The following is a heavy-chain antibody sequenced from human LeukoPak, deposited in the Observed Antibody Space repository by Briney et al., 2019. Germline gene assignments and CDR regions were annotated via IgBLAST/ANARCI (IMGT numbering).Heavy chain of an antibody. CDR3: ARVTGLYYFDY. CDR1: GGSFSGYY. J-gene: IGHJ4*02. CDR2: INHSGST. Sequence: SETLSLTCAVYGGSFSGYYWSWIRQPPGKGLEWIGEINHSGSTNYNPSLKSRVTVSVDTSKNQFSLKLTSVTAADTALYYCARVTGLYYFDYGGQGTLVTVSS. V-gene: IGHV4-34*01. D-gene: IGHD2-8*02.